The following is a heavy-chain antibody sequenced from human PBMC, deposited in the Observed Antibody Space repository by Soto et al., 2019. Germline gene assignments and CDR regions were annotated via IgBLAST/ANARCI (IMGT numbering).Heavy chain of an antibody. CDR2: FYYSGST. V-gene: IGHV4-31*03. D-gene: IGHD3-22*01. J-gene: IGHJ4*02. CDR1: GGSISSGGHY. CDR3: ARAEIVVFFFDS. Sequence: SETLSLTCTVSGGSISSGGHYWSWIRQHPGKGLEWIGYFYYSGSTYYNPSLKGRVTISVDTSKNHFSLNLNSVTAADTAVYYCARAEIVVFFFDSWGPGTLVTVSS.